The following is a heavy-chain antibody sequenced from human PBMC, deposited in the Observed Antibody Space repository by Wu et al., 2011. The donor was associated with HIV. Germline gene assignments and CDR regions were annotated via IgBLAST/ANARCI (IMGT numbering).Heavy chain of an antibody. Sequence: QVQLVQSGAEVRKPGASVRVSCKTSGYNFTGYYVHWVRQAPGQGLEWMGWIIPNNGGANYAQTFQGRVILTRDMSISTVYMELSRLTSDDTAVYYCTRAAVVVPAAISEYSYYYMDVWGKGTTVTVSS. J-gene: IGHJ6*03. CDR1: GYNFTGYY. CDR3: TRAAVVVPAAISEYSYYYMDV. V-gene: IGHV1-2*02. CDR2: IIPNNGGA. D-gene: IGHD2-2*01.